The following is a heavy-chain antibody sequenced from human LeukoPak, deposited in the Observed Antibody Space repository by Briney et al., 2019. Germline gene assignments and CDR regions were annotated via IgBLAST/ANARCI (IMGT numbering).Heavy chain of an antibody. J-gene: IGHJ5*02. CDR1: GFIFSSYA. CDR2: ISGSGGST. V-gene: IGHV3-23*01. D-gene: IGHD6-19*01. CDR3: AKESSTAPDNWFDP. Sequence: GGSLRLSCAASGFIFSSYAMSWVRQAPGKGLEWVSTISGSGGSTYYADSVKGRFTISRDNSKNTVYLQMNSLRAEDTAVYYCAKESSTAPDNWFDPWGQGTLVTVSS.